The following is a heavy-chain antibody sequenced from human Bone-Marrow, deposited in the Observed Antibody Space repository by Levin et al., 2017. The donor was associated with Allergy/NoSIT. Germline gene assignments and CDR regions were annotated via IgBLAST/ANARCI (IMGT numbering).Heavy chain of an antibody. CDR2: IHYSGTT. D-gene: IGHD6-13*01. Sequence: PSETLSLTCTVSGASISGYYWSWIRQPPGRGLEWIGYIHYSGTTNYNPSPKSRITISVDMSKNQFSLKVKPVTAADTAVYYCARLGRVAAASTYNYHSIDVWGKGTTVTISS. J-gene: IGHJ6*03. V-gene: IGHV4-59*01. CDR1: GASISGYY. CDR3: ARLGRVAAASTYNYHSIDV.